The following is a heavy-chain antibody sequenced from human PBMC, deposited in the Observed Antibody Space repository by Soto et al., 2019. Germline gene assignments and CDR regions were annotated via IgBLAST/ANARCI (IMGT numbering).Heavy chain of an antibody. CDR3: SRGATITIFGVVIINWFDP. V-gene: IGHV4-31*03. J-gene: IGHJ5*02. CDR1: GGSISSGGYY. D-gene: IGHD3-3*01. CDR2: IYYSGST. Sequence: SETLSLTCTVSGGSISSGGYYWSWIRQHPGKGPEWIGYIYYSGSTYYNPSLKSRVTISVDTSKNQFSLKLSSVTAADTAVYFCSRGATITIFGVVIINWFDPWGQGTLVTVSS.